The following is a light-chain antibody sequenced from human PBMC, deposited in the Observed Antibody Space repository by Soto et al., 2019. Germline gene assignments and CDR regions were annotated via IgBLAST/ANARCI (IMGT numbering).Light chain of an antibody. CDR2: GAS. CDR1: QSVSSSY. CDR3: QQYGSSPPLT. J-gene: IGKJ5*01. V-gene: IGKV3-20*01. Sequence: EIVLTQSPGTLSLSPGERATLSCRASQSVSSSYLALYQQKPGQAPRLLIYGASSRSTGIPDRFSGSGSGTDFTLTISRLEPEDFAVYYCQQYGSSPPLTFGQGTRLEIK.